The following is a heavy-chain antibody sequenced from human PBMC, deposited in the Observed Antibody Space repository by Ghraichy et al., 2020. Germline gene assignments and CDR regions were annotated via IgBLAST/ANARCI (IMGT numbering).Heavy chain of an antibody. D-gene: IGHD3-22*01. CDR1: GYTFTGYY. J-gene: IGHJ3*02. Sequence: ASVKVSCKASGYTFTGYYMHWVRQAPGQGLEWMGWINPNSGGTNYAQKFQGRVTMTRDTSISTAYMELSRLRSDDTAVYYCARDLKDYYDSSGYLGETEDAFDIWGQGTMVTVSS. CDR2: INPNSGGT. CDR3: ARDLKDYYDSSGYLGETEDAFDI. V-gene: IGHV1-2*02.